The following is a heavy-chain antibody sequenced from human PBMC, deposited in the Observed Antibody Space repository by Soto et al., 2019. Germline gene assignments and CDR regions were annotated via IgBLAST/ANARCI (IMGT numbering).Heavy chain of an antibody. CDR2: IYYSGST. J-gene: IGHJ6*02. V-gene: IGHV4-39*01. Sequence: SETLSLTCTVSGGSIISSSYYWAWFGRPTGKGLEWIGSIYYSGSTYYNPSLKSRVTISVDTSKNQFSLKLSSVTAADTAVYYCARPCAFSSTSCIMGGMDVWGQGTTV. CDR3: ARPCAFSSTSCIMGGMDV. CDR1: GGSIISSSYY. D-gene: IGHD2-2*01.